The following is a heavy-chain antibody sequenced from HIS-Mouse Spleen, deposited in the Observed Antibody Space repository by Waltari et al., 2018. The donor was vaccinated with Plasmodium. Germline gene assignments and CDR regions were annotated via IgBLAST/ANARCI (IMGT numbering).Heavy chain of an antibody. CDR1: GYSISSGYY. D-gene: IGHD6-13*01. V-gene: IGHV4-38-2*02. Sequence: QVQLQESGPGLVKPSETLSLTCTVSGYSISSGYYWGWIRQPPGKGLAWIGSIYHSGSTYYNPSLKSRVTISVDTSKNQFSLKLSSVTAADTAVYYCARGVGYSSSWYWFDPWGQGTLVTVSS. CDR2: IYHSGST. CDR3: ARGVGYSSSWYWFDP. J-gene: IGHJ5*02.